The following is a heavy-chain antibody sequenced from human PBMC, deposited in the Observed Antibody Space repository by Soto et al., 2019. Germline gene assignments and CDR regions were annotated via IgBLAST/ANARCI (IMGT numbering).Heavy chain of an antibody. Sequence: QVQLVQSGAEVKKPGASVKVSCKASGYTFTSYGISWVRQAPGQGLEWMGWISAYNGNTNYAQKLQGRVTMTTDTSPSQAGMELPCLRSDDSAGYYCARAGYCSSTSCYFGAGTVDWFDPWGQGTLVTVSA. CDR2: ISAYNGNT. CDR1: GYTFTSYG. V-gene: IGHV1-18*01. J-gene: IGHJ5*02. CDR3: ARAGYCSSTSCYFGAGTVDWFDP. D-gene: IGHD2-2*01.